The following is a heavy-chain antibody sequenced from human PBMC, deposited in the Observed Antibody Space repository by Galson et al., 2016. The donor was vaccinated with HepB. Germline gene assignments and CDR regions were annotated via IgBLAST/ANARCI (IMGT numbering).Heavy chain of an antibody. J-gene: IGHJ4*02. CDR2: IYWDEDK. D-gene: IGHD1-26*01. CDR3: ARRAIVGPHFDY. Sequence: PALVKPTQTLTLTCTFSGFSLSTSRLAVGWIRQPPGKALEWLAHIYWDEDKRYNPSLKSRLTITKDTSRNHVVLTMTNMDPVDTATYYCARRAIVGPHFDYWGQGILVTVSS. V-gene: IGHV2-5*02. CDR1: GFSLSTSRLA.